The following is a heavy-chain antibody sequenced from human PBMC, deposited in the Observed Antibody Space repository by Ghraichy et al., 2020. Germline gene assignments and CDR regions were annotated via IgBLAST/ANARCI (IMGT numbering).Heavy chain of an antibody. J-gene: IGHJ5*02. CDR3: ARGAVGYGSGNYYKNWFAP. CDR2: INHSGST. D-gene: IGHD3-10*01. Sequence: SETLSLTCAVYGGSFSGYYWSWIRQPPGKGLEWIGEINHSGSTNYNPSLKSRVTISVDTSKNQFSLKLSSVTAADTAVYYCARGAVGYGSGNYYKNWFAPWGQGTLVTVSS. CDR1: GGSFSGYY. V-gene: IGHV4-34*01.